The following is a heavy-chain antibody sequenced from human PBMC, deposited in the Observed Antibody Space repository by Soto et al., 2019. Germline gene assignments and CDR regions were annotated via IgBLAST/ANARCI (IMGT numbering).Heavy chain of an antibody. CDR2: MNPNSGNT. CDR3: ATGVSKIWSGYWEIQQNWFDP. Sequence: GASVKVSCKASGYTFTSYDINWVRQATGQGLEWMGWMNPNSGNTGYAQKFQGRVTMTRNTSISTAYMELSSLRSEHTAVYYCATGVSKIWSGYWEIQQNWFDPWGQGTLVTVSS. V-gene: IGHV1-8*01. CDR1: GYTFTSYD. J-gene: IGHJ5*02. D-gene: IGHD3-3*01.